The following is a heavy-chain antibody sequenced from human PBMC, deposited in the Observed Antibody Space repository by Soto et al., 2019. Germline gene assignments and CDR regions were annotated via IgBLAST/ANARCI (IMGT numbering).Heavy chain of an antibody. CDR1: GFTFSNCA. Sequence: GGSLRLSCAASGFTFSNCAMHWFRQAPGKGLEWVALISNDGSNKYYADSVKGRLTISRDNSKNILYLQMNSLRAEDTALYYCAAAFLAAEIDYWGHGTLVTVSS. CDR2: ISNDGSNK. V-gene: IGHV3-30-3*01. D-gene: IGHD6-13*01. CDR3: AAAFLAAEIDY. J-gene: IGHJ4*01.